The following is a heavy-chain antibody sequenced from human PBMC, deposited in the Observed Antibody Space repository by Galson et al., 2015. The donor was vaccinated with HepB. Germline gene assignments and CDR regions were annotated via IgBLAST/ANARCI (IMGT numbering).Heavy chain of an antibody. CDR3: ARESDHDFPFVVVTATHNSPFDY. V-gene: IGHV3-48*04. D-gene: IGHD2-21*02. Sequence: SLRLSCAASGFTFSSYSTNWVRQAPGKGLEWVSYISSSSSTIYYADSVKGRFTISRDNAKNSLYLQMNSLRAEDTAVYYCARESDHDFPFVVVTATHNSPFDYWGQGTLVTVSS. J-gene: IGHJ4*02. CDR1: GFTFSSYS. CDR2: ISSSSSTI.